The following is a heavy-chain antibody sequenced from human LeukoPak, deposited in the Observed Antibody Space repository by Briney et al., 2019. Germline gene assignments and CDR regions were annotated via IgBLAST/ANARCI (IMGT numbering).Heavy chain of an antibody. V-gene: IGHV1-8*01. Sequence: GASVKVSCKASGYTFTSHDINWVRQATGQRLEWMVWMNPNSCNTGYAQKFQGRVTMTRNTSISTAYMELSSLRSEDTAAYYCARGSRITIFGVVIIGFDPWGQGTLVTVSS. CDR2: MNPNSCNT. CDR1: GYTFTSHD. D-gene: IGHD3-3*01. CDR3: ARGSRITIFGVVIIGFDP. J-gene: IGHJ5*02.